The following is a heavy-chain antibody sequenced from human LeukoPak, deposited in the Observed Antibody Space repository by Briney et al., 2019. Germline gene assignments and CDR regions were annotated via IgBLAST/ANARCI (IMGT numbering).Heavy chain of an antibody. J-gene: IGHJ4*02. D-gene: IGHD2-21*01. CDR2: IIPIFGTA. CDR1: GGTFSSYA. Sequence: SVKVSCKASGGTFSSYAISWVRQAPGQGLEWMGGIIPIFGTATYAQKFQGRVTITADKSTSTAYMELSSLRSEDTAVYYCASVVIPEQYYFDYWGQGTLVTVSS. CDR3: ASVVIPEQYYFDY. V-gene: IGHV1-69*06.